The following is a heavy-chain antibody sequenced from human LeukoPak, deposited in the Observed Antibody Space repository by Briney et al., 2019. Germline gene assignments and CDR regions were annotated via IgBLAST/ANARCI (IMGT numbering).Heavy chain of an antibody. V-gene: IGHV3-66*02. J-gene: IGHJ4*02. CDR2: IYSGGST. D-gene: IGHD3-10*01. Sequence: GGSLRLSCAASGFTVSSNYMSWVRQAPGKGLEWVSVIYSGGSTYYADSVKGRFTISRDNSKNTLYLQMNSLRAEDTAVYYCATARDKYGSGSYCDYGGQGTLVTVSS. CDR1: GFTVSSNY. CDR3: ATARDKYGSGSYCDY.